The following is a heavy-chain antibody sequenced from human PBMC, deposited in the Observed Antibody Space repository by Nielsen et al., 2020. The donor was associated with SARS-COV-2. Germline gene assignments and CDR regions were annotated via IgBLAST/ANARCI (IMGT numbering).Heavy chain of an antibody. Sequence: GGSLRLSCAASGFPFDDYAMHWVRQAPGKGLEWVSFISWHSHVIGYADSVKGRFTISRDNAKNSLYLQMNSLRGEDTALYYCAKGTGYSDDWRDFDYLGQGTLVTVSS. D-gene: IGHD5-18*01. CDR3: AKGTGYSDDWRDFDY. J-gene: IGHJ4*02. CDR1: GFPFDDYA. CDR2: ISWHSHVI. V-gene: IGHV3-9*01.